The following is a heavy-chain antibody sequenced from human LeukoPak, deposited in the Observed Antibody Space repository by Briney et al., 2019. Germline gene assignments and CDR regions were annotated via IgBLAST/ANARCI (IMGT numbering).Heavy chain of an antibody. D-gene: IGHD3-22*01. CDR1: GGSISSYY. V-gene: IGHV4-4*07. CDR3: ARSGYYYDSSGYYYGAFDI. J-gene: IGHJ3*02. CDR2: IYTSGST. Sequence: SETLSLTCTVSGGSISSYYWSWIRQPAGKGLEWIGRIYTSGSTNYNPSLKSRVTMSVDTSKNQFSLKLSSVTAADTAVYYCARSGYYYDSSGYYYGAFDIWDQGTMVTVSS.